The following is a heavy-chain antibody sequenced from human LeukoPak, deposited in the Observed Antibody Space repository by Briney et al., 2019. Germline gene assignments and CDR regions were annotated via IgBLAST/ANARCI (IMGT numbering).Heavy chain of an antibody. Sequence: PGGSLRLSCAASGFTFSTYSMNWVRQAPGKGLEWVSYISGSTGTTQYADSVKGRFTISRDNSKNTLYLQMNSLRAEDTAVYYCAKGGFIAVAGTTGYWGQGTLVTVSS. CDR1: GFTFSTYS. CDR2: ISGSTGTT. CDR3: AKGGFIAVAGTTGY. V-gene: IGHV3-48*01. D-gene: IGHD6-19*01. J-gene: IGHJ4*02.